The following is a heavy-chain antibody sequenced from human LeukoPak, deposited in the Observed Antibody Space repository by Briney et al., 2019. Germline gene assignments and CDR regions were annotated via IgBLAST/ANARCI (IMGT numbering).Heavy chain of an antibody. Sequence: GASVKVSCKASGYTFTGYYMHWVRQAPGQGLEWMGWINPNSGGTNYAQKFQGWVTMTRDTFISTAYMELSRLRSDDTAVYYCARSHYGSGYFLHYYGMDVWGQGTTVTVSS. D-gene: IGHD3-22*01. CDR2: INPNSGGT. J-gene: IGHJ6*02. CDR3: ARSHYGSGYFLHYYGMDV. V-gene: IGHV1-2*04. CDR1: GYTFTGYY.